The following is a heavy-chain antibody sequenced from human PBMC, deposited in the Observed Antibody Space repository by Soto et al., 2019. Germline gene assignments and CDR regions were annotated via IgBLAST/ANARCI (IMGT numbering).Heavy chain of an antibody. V-gene: IGHV1-69*02. CDR3: ATSYGSGYRAFDY. Sequence: QVQLVQSGAEVKKPGSSVKVSCKASGDTFSFYTINWVRQAPGLGLEWMGRVNPILSMSNYAQKFQGRVTITEDKSTSTAYMELRSLRSEDTAFYYCATSYGSGYRAFDYWGQGALVTVSS. D-gene: IGHD3-10*01. J-gene: IGHJ4*02. CDR2: VNPILSMS. CDR1: GDTFSFYT.